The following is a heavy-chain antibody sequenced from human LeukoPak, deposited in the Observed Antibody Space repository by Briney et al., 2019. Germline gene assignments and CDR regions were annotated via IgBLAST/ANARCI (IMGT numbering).Heavy chain of an antibody. CDR1: GFTFTSYD. J-gene: IGHJ4*02. D-gene: IGHD3-10*01. CDR3: VRARGRGSYHFDY. CDR2: IGTAGDT. V-gene: IGHV3-13*04. Sequence: GGSLRLSCATSGFTFTSYDMHWVRQVSGKGLEWLSFIGTAGDTYYPDSVKGRFTISRENAKRSLYLQMNSLRAGDTGIYYCVRARGRGSYHFDYWGQGTLVTVSS.